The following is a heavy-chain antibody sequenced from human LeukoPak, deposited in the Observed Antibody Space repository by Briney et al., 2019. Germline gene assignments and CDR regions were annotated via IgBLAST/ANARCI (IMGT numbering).Heavy chain of an antibody. D-gene: IGHD3-22*01. CDR3: AKDQNPFAYYDSSGYFDY. CDR2: IYSGGST. Sequence: GGSLRLSCAASGFTVSSNYMSWVRQAPGKGLEWVSVIYSGGSTYYADTVKGRFTISRDNSKNTLYLQMNSLRAEDTAVYYCAKDQNPFAYYDSSGYFDYWGQGTLVTVSS. CDR1: GFTVSSNY. V-gene: IGHV3-66*02. J-gene: IGHJ4*02.